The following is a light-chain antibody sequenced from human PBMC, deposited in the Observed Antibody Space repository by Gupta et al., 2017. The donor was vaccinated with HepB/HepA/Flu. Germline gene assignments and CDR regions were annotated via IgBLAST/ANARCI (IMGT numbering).Light chain of an antibody. CDR1: QRVSSSY. V-gene: IGKV3-20*01. CDR2: GAS. J-gene: IGKJ5*01. CDR3: QQFSSSPIT. Sequence: EIVLTQSPGTLSLSPGDRVPLSCRASQRVSSSYLAWYQQKPGQAPRLLIYGASNRATGIPDRFSGSGSGTDFTLTISRLGPEDFAVYYCQQFSSSPITFGQGTRLEIK.